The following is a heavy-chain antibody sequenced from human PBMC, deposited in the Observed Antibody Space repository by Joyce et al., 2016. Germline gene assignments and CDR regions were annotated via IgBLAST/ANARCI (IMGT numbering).Heavy chain of an antibody. Sequence: QLVESGGGVVKPGGSLRLSCEASGSTVSSSSMSWFRQAAGKGLEWVAAISGTSYYIFHAETVRGRFTVSRDNAKKTLYLQMNSLRAEDSAVFYCARGGISYYYAMDVWGQGTTVTVSS. CDR2: ISGTSYYI. CDR3: ARGGISYYYAMDV. V-gene: IGHV3-21*01. D-gene: IGHD3-16*01. J-gene: IGHJ6*02. CDR1: GSTVSSSS.